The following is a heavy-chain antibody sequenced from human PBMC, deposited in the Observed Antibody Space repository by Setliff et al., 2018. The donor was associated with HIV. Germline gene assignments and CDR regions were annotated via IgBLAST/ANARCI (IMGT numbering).Heavy chain of an antibody. CDR3: ARASSDIPGVDSNYFDD. D-gene: IGHD2-2*01. J-gene: IGHJ4*02. CDR2: IYYSGST. Sequence: SETLSLTCTVSGGSIRSTSHYWGWIRQPPGKGLEWIGSIYYSGSTHYNPSLKSRVTVSKDMSTNQVCLRLSSVTAADTAVYYCARASSDIPGVDSNYFDDWGQGTLVTVSS. V-gene: IGHV4-39*07. CDR1: GGSIRSTSHY.